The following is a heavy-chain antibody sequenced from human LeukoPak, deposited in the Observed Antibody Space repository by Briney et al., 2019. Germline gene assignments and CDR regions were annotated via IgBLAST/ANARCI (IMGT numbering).Heavy chain of an antibody. CDR1: GGSISSYY. Sequence: SETLSLTCTVSGGSISSYYWSWIRQPPGKGLEWIGYIYYSGSTNYNPSLKSRVTISVDTSKNQFSLKLSSVTAADTAVYYRARVFSGELLGAFDIWGQGTMVTVSS. J-gene: IGHJ3*02. D-gene: IGHD3-10*01. V-gene: IGHV4-59*01. CDR3: ARVFSGELLGAFDI. CDR2: IYYSGST.